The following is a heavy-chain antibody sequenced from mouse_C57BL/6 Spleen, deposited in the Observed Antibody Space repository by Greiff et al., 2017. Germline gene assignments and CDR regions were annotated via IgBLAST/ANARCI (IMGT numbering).Heavy chain of an antibody. Sequence: VQLQQPGAELVKPGASVKLSCKASGYTFTSYWMQWVKQRPGQGLEWIGEIDPSDSYTNYNQKFKGKATLTVDTSSSTAYMQLSSLTSEDSAVYYCARAIYYYGSSIDYWGQGTTLTVSS. V-gene: IGHV1-50*01. CDR2: IDPSDSYT. CDR1: GYTFTSYW. D-gene: IGHD1-1*01. CDR3: ARAIYYYGSSIDY. J-gene: IGHJ2*01.